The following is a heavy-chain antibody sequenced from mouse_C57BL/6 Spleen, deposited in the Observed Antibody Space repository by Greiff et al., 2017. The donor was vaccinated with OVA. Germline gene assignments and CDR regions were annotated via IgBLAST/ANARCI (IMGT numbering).Heavy chain of an antibody. V-gene: IGHV1-69*01. CDR3: ARTPSYYDYLYYAMDY. CDR1: GYTFTSYW. J-gene: IGHJ4*01. D-gene: IGHD2-4*01. Sequence: QVQLQQSGAELVMPGASVKLSCKASGYTFTSYWMHWVKQRPGQGLEWIGEIDPSDSYTNYNQKFKGKSTLTVDKSSSTAYMQLSSLTSEDSAVYYCARTPSYYDYLYYAMDYWGQGTSVTVSS. CDR2: IDPSDSYT.